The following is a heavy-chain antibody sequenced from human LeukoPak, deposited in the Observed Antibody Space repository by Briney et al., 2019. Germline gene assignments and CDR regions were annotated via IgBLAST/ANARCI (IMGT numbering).Heavy chain of an antibody. CDR3: AAVVVPASFDY. Sequence: SETLSLTCTVSGGSISSYYWSWIRQPPGKGLEWIGYIYTSASTNYNPSLKSRVTISVQTSKNQSSLKLSSVTAADTAVYYCAAVVVPASFDYWGQGTLVTVSS. CDR1: GGSISSYY. J-gene: IGHJ4*02. V-gene: IGHV4-4*09. D-gene: IGHD2-2*01. CDR2: IYTSAST.